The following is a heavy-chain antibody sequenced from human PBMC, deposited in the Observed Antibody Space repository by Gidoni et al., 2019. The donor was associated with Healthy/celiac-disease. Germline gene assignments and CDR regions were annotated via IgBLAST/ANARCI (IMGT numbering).Heavy chain of an antibody. Sequence: QVQLVQSGAEVKKPGASVKVSCKASGYTFTSYYMHWVRQAPGQGLEWMGIINPSGGSTSYAQKFQGRVTMTRDTSTSTVYMELSSLRPEDTAVYYCARDQYCSGGSCHGWFDPWGQGTLVTVSS. CDR1: GYTFTSYY. D-gene: IGHD2-15*01. J-gene: IGHJ5*02. V-gene: IGHV1-46*01. CDR2: INPSGGST. CDR3: ARDQYCSGGSCHGWFDP.